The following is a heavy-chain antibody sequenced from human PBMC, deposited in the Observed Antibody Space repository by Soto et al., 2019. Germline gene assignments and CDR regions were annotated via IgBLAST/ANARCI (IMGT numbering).Heavy chain of an antibody. V-gene: IGHV4-59*01. CDR3: AREGNLGRWLQPLDF. D-gene: IGHD5-12*01. CDR1: GDYISAYS. CDR2: IHYNGNT. J-gene: IGHJ4*02. Sequence: SETQSLTYTVSGDYISAYSWSWVRQKHGKGLEWIGNIHYNGNTKYNPSLKSRVSMSVDTSKNQFSLRLISVTAADTAKYFCAREGNLGRWLQPLDFWGQGTLVTVS.